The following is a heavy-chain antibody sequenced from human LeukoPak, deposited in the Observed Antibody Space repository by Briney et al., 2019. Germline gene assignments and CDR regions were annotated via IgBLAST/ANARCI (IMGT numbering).Heavy chain of an antibody. J-gene: IGHJ6*02. CDR3: ARALPHYYYYYGMDV. V-gene: IGHV4-59*12. CDR1: GGSISSYY. CDR2: IYYSGST. Sequence: SETLSLTCTVSGGSISSYYWSWIRQPPGKGLEWIGYIYYSGSTYYNPSLKSRVTISVDTSKNQFSLKLSSVTAADTAVYYCARALPHYYYYYGMDVWGQGTTVTVSS.